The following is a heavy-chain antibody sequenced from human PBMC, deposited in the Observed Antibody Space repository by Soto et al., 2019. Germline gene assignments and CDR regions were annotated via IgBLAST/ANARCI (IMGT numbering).Heavy chain of an antibody. V-gene: IGHV5-10-1*01. D-gene: IGHD4-17*01. Sequence: GESLKISCKVSGYSFSSYWISWVRQMPGKGREWMGRIDPSDSYTNYSPSFQGHVTISADKSISTAYLQWSSLKASDRAMYYCARYRSTATTPFDFWGQGTQVTVSS. J-gene: IGHJ4*02. CDR1: GYSFSSYW. CDR3: ARYRSTATTPFDF. CDR2: IDPSDSYT.